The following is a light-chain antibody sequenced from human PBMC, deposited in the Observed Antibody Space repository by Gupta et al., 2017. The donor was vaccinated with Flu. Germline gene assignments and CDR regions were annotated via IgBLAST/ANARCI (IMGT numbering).Light chain of an antibody. Sequence: QSVLTQPPSASGPPGQRVTVSCSGSSPNIGSNAVSWYLQLPGTAPKLLIYGNSQRPSGVPDRFSGSKSGTSASLAISGLQSDDEADYYCAVWDDSLDGRLFGGGTKLTVL. CDR1: SPNIGSNA. J-gene: IGLJ2*01. CDR3: AVWDDSLDGRL. V-gene: IGLV1-44*01. CDR2: GNS.